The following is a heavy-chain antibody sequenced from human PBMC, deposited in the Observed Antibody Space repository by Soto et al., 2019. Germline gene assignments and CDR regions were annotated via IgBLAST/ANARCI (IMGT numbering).Heavy chain of an antibody. CDR1: GGSISSSSYY. J-gene: IGHJ6*02. Sequence: SETLSLTCTVSGGSISSSSYYWGWIRQPPGKGLEWIGSIYYSGSTYYNPSLKSRVTISVDTSKNQFSLKLSSVTAADTAVYYCARRREYSSSWFYYYYYGMDVWGQGTTVTVSS. CDR2: IYYSGST. D-gene: IGHD6-13*01. CDR3: ARRREYSSSWFYYYYYGMDV. V-gene: IGHV4-39*01.